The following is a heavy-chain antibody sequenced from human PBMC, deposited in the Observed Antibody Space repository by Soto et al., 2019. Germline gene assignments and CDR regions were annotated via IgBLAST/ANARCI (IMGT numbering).Heavy chain of an antibody. V-gene: IGHV3-21*04. Sequence: GGSLRLSCAASGFAFSRYSMNWVRQAPGKGLEWGSSISSSSSYICYADAVKGRFTIARDNSKNTLYLQMNSLRAEDTAVYYCAKAGVVPAAISVDYWGQGTLVTVSS. CDR3: AKAGVVPAAISVDY. J-gene: IGHJ4*02. CDR1: GFAFSRYS. D-gene: IGHD2-2*01. CDR2: ISSSSSYI.